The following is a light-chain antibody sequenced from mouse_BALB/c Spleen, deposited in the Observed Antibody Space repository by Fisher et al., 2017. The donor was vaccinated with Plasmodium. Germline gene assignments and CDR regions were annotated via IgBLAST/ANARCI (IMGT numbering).Light chain of an antibody. CDR2: YTS. CDR3: WQGTHFPRT. J-gene: IGKJ1*01. CDR1: QTVNNN. Sequence: DIVLTQTPVTLSVTPGGSVSLSCRASQTVNNNLHWYQQKSHESPRLLINYTSQSISGIPSRFTGSGSGTDFTLKISRVEAEDLGVYYCWQGTHFPRTFGGGTKLEIK. V-gene: IGKV5-43*01.